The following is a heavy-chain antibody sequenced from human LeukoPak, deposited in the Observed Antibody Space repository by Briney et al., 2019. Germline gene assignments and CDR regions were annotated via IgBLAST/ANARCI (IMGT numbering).Heavy chain of an antibody. CDR1: GFTFSSYG. Sequence: PGGSLRLSCAASGFTFSSYGMHWVRQAPGKGLEWVAFIRYDGSNKYYADSVKGRFTISRDNSKNTLYLQMNSLRAEDTAVYYCAKGGSIYYYDSSGYSDYWGQGTLVTVSS. CDR2: IRYDGSNK. D-gene: IGHD3-22*01. CDR3: AKGGSIYYYDSSGYSDY. V-gene: IGHV3-30*02. J-gene: IGHJ4*02.